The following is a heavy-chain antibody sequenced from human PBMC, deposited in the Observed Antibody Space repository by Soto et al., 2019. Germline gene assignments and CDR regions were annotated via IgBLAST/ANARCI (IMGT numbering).Heavy chain of an antibody. D-gene: IGHD7-27*01. CDR1: VYTFSRYA. CDR2: INAGYGNT. V-gene: IGHV1-3*01. Sequence: SVKVSCKASVYTFSRYAMHLVRQAPGQRLEWMGWINAGYGNTKSSQKFQDRVTISRDTSASTAYMELTSLRSEDTAVYYCARDTGDGTFDVWGQGTLVTVSS. CDR3: ARDTGDGTFDV. J-gene: IGHJ4*02.